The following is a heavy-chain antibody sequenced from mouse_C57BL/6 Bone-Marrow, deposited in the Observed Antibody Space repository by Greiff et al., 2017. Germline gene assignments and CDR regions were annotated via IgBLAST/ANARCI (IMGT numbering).Heavy chain of an antibody. Sequence: QVQLQQPGAELVKPGASVKLSCKASGYTFTSYCMHWVKQRPGRGLEWIGRIDPNSGGTKYNEKFKSKATLAVDTPSSAAYMQLSSLTSEDSAVYECARHYYDSSSYYFDYWGQGTTRKVSS. CDR3: ARHYYDSSSYYFDY. J-gene: IGHJ2*01. CDR2: IDPNSGGT. D-gene: IGHD1-1*01. V-gene: IGHV1-72*01. CDR1: GYTFTSYC.